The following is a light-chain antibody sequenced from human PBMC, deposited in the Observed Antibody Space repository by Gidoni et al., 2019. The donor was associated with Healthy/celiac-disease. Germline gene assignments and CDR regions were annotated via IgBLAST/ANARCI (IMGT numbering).Light chain of an antibody. CDR3: QQSYSTPLP. J-gene: IGKJ4*01. Sequence: DIQMTQSPSSLSASVGDRVTIPCRASQSISSYLNWYQQKPGKAPKLLIYAASSLQSGVPSRFSGSGSGTDFTLTISSLQPEDFATYYCQQSYSTPLPFGGGTKVEIK. V-gene: IGKV1-39*01. CDR1: QSISSY. CDR2: AAS.